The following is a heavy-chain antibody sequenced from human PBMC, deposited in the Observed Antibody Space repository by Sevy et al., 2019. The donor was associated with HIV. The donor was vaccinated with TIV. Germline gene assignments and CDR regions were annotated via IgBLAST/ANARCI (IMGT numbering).Heavy chain of an antibody. D-gene: IGHD5-12*01. V-gene: IGHV3-33*06. Sequence: GGSLRLSCAASGFTFSNYAMHWVRQAPGKGLARVALIWYDGSKMFYADSVKGRFTISRDNSESTLYLQMNSLRAEDTALYHCAKGGPNSGYDYYFDYWGQGTLVTVSS. J-gene: IGHJ4*02. CDR1: GFTFSNYA. CDR3: AKGGPNSGYDYYFDY. CDR2: IWYDGSKM.